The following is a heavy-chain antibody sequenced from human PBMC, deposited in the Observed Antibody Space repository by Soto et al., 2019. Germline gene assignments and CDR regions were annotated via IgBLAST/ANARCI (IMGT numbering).Heavy chain of an antibody. CDR2: TYQSGSA. CDR3: ARDYYGMDV. J-gene: IGHJ6*02. V-gene: IGHV4-30-2*06. Sequence: SETLSLTCTVSGGSISSGGYSWTWIRQSPGKGLEWIGYTYQSGSAYYNPSLKSRVTISVDRSKNQFSLNLTSVTAADTAVYYCARDYYGMDVWGQGTTVTAP. CDR1: GGSISSGGYS.